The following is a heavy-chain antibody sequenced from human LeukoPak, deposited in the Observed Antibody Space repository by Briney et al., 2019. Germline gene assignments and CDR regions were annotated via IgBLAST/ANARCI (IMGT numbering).Heavy chain of an antibody. D-gene: IGHD2-2*01. V-gene: IGHV3-11*01. CDR2: IGGSGGDI. J-gene: IGHJ4*02. Sequence: PGGSLSLSCAATGFAFGDCYMTWIRQARGKGMEYISYIGGSGGDITYADSVRGRFTVSRDNAKNSLYLQMNSLRVEDTAVYYCARYARELDYWGQGSLVTVSS. CDR1: GFAFGDCY. CDR3: ARYARELDY.